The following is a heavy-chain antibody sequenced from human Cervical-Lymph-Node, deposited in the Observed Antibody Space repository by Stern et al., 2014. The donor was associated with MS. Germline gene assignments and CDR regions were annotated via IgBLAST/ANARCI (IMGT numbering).Heavy chain of an antibody. Sequence: VQLEESGAEVKTPGASVKVSCKASGYTFTSHYIHWVRQAPGQGLEWMGVINPSDGGTNNAQKFQDRVTMTSDTSTTTAYMEMSSLRSEDTAVYYCSTDSPSGMDVWGQGTTVTVSS. V-gene: IGHV1-46*01. CDR1: GYTFTSHY. CDR2: INPSDGGT. J-gene: IGHJ6*02. CDR3: STDSPSGMDV. D-gene: IGHD3-22*01.